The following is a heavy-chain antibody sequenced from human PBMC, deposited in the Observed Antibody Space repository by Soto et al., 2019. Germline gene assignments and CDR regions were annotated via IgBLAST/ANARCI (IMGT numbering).Heavy chain of an antibody. CDR2: INHSGST. J-gene: IGHJ6*02. CDR3: ARGSDKPYSNPLRPARSGGMDV. CDR1: GGSFSGYY. V-gene: IGHV4-34*01. Sequence: CETLSLTCAVYGGSFSGYYWSWIRQPPGKGLEWIGEINHSGSTNYNPSLKSRVTISVDTSKNQFSLKLSSVTAADTAVYYCARGSDKPYSNPLRPARSGGMDVWGQGTTVT. D-gene: IGHD4-4*01.